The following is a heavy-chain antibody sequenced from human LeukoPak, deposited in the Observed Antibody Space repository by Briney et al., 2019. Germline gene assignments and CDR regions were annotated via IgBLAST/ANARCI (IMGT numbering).Heavy chain of an antibody. CDR1: GFTFSSYE. D-gene: IGHD6-13*01. CDR2: ISSIGSSI. J-gene: IGHJ4*02. Sequence: GGSLRLSCAAPGFTFSSYEMKWVRQAPGKGLEWVSHISSIGSSIYYADSVKGRFTISRDNAKNSLYLQMNSLRAEDTAVYYCAREGIAAGRGKLIDYWGQGTLVTASS. V-gene: IGHV3-48*03. CDR3: AREGIAAGRGKLIDY.